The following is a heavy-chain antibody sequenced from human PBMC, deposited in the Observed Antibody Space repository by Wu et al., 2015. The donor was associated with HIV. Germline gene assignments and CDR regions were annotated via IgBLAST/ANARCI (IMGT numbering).Heavy chain of an antibody. V-gene: IGHV1-69*13. J-gene: IGHJ4*02. D-gene: IGHD3-22*01. CDR3: ASAPGYYDSSGYYRWLLDY. CDR2: IIPIFGTA. Sequence: QVQLVQSGAEVKKPGSSVKVSCKASGGTFSSYAISWVRQAPGQGLEWMGRIIPIFGTANYAQKFQGRVTITADESTSTAYMELSSLRSEDTAVYYCASAPGYYDSSGYYRWLLDYWGQGTLVTVSS. CDR1: GGTFSSYA.